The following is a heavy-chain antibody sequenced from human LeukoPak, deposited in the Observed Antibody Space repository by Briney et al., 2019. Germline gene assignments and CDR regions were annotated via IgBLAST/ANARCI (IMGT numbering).Heavy chain of an antibody. CDR3: ARETYYDSSGYYYDYFDY. Sequence: GGSLRLSCAASGFTFSSYGMHWVRQAPGQGLEWVAVIWYDGSNKYYADSVKGRFTISRDNSKNTLYLQMNSLRAEDTAVYYCARETYYDSSGYYYDYFDYWGQGTLVTVSS. V-gene: IGHV3-33*01. J-gene: IGHJ4*02. CDR2: IWYDGSNK. D-gene: IGHD3-22*01. CDR1: GFTFSSYG.